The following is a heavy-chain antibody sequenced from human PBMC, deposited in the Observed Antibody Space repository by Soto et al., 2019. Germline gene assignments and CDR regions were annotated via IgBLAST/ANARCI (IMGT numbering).Heavy chain of an antibody. CDR2: IIPILGTA. CDR1: GGTFSSYA. Sequence: SVKVSCKASGGTFSSYAISWVRQAPGQGLEWMGGIIPILGTANYAQKFQGRVTITADKYTSTAYMELSSLRSEDTAVYYCACSECYYHSSGYVSCGQGSMGTVSS. J-gene: IGHJ3*01. D-gene: IGHD3-22*01. CDR3: ACSECYYHSSGYVS. V-gene: IGHV1-69*10.